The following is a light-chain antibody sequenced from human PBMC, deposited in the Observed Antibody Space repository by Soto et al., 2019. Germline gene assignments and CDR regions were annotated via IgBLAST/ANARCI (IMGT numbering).Light chain of an antibody. CDR2: EVN. CDR1: SSDIGLYNY. CDR3: SPLSTTSTPIV. J-gene: IGLJ1*01. Sequence: QSVLSQPASMSGSPGQSITIPCTGASSDIGLYNYVSWYQHHPGKAPKLLISEVNVRPSGLSDRFSASKAGNTASLTISGLQPEDEAYYYCSPLSTTSTPIVFGSGTKVTVL. V-gene: IGLV2-14*01.